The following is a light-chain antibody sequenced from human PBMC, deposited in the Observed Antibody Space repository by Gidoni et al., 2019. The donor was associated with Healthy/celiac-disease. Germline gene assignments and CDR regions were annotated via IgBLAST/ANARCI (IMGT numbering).Light chain of an antibody. CDR2: AAS. Sequence: DIQMTQSPSSLSASVGDRVTITGRASQSISSYLHWYQQKPGKAPKLLIYAASSLQSGVPSRFSGSGSGTDFTLTISSLQPEDFATYYFQQSYSTPFTFGPGTKVDIK. J-gene: IGKJ3*01. CDR1: QSISSY. V-gene: IGKV1-39*01. CDR3: QQSYSTPFT.